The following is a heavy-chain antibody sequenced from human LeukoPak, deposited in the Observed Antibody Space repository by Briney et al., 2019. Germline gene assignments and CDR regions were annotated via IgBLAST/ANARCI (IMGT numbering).Heavy chain of an antibody. CDR2: VYYSGGT. V-gene: IGHV4-59*02. CDR1: GGSVSGFY. CDR3: ARKPRGSGSYSRGHNWFDP. J-gene: IGHJ5*02. Sequence: PSETLSLTCTVSGGSVSGFYWSWIRQPPGKGLEWIGSVYYSGGTNYNPSLKSRVAISADTSKNQFSLKLSSVTAADTAVYYCARKPRGSGSYSRGHNWFDPWGQGTLVTVSS. D-gene: IGHD3-10*01.